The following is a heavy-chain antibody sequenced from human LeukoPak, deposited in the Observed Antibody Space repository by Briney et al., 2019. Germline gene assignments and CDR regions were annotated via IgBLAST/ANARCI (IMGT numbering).Heavy chain of an antibody. CDR3: ARDRGYSYGLRPYYFDY. CDR1: GFTFSSYW. Sequence: GGSLRLSCAASGFTFSSYWMSWVRQAPGKGLEWVANIKQDGSEKYYVDSVKGRFTISIDNAKNSLYLQMNSLRAEDTAVYYCARDRGYSYGLRPYYFDYWGQGTLVTVSS. D-gene: IGHD5-18*01. J-gene: IGHJ4*02. V-gene: IGHV3-7*01. CDR2: IKQDGSEK.